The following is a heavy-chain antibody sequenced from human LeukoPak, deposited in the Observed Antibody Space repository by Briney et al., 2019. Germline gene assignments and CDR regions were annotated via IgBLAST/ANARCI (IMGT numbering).Heavy chain of an antibody. D-gene: IGHD1-14*01. V-gene: IGHV4-59*08. J-gene: IGHJ6*02. CDR3: ARRPEVYYYGMDV. CDR2: IYYSGST. CDR1: GGSISSYY. Sequence: SETLSLTCTVSGGSISSYYWSWLRQPPGKGLEGIGHIYYSGSTTYNPSLKSRVTISVDTSKNQFSLKLSSVTAADTAVYYCARRPEVYYYGMDVWGQGTTVTVSS.